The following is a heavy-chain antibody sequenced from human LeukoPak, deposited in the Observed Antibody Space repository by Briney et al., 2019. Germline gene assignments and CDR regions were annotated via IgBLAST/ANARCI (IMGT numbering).Heavy chain of an antibody. CDR3: ASGPYIVATITAFFDY. D-gene: IGHD5-12*01. J-gene: IGHJ4*02. CDR1: VGTFSSYA. V-gene: IGHV1-69*05. CDR2: IIPIFGTA. Sequence: GASVKVSCKASVGTFSSYAISWVRQAPGQGLEWMGGIIPIFGTANYAQKFQGRVTITTDESTSTAYMELSSLRSEDTAVYYCASGPYIVATITAFFDYWGQGTLVTVSS.